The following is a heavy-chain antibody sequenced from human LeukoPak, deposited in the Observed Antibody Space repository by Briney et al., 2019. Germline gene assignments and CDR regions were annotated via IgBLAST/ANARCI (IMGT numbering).Heavy chain of an antibody. CDR1: GGSISSSDYY. D-gene: IGHD2-15*01. V-gene: IGHV4-39*01. CDR2: IYFGGST. CDR3: ARALGYCSGGSCTRDYNWFDP. J-gene: IGHJ5*02. Sequence: PSETLSLACTVSGGSISSSDYYWGWIRQPPGKGLEWIGSIYFGGSTYYNPSLKSRVTISVDTSMNQFSLKLSFVTTADTAVYYCARALGYCSGGSCTRDYNWFDPWGQGTLVTVSS.